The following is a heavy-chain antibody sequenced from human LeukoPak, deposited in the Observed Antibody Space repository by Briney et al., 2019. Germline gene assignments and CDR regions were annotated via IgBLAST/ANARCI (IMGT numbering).Heavy chain of an antibody. J-gene: IGHJ4*02. Sequence: PSETLSLTCTVSGGSISSGGYYWSWIRQPPGKGLEWIGYIYHSGSTYYNPSLKSRVTISVDRSKNQFSLKLSSVTAADTAVYYCARMKAAAGQGYWGQGTLVTVSS. CDR1: GGSISSGGYY. D-gene: IGHD6-13*01. V-gene: IGHV4-30-2*01. CDR3: ARMKAAAGQGY. CDR2: IYHSGST.